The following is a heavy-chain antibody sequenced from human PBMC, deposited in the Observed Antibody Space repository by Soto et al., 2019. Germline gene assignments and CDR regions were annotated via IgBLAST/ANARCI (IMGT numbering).Heavy chain of an antibody. CDR3: AREGADYNDNWFDP. CDR1: GGTFSIYT. J-gene: IGHJ5*02. D-gene: IGHD1-1*01. CDR2: IIPVIELA. Sequence: QVQLVQSGAEVKKPGSSVKVSCKTSGGTFSIYTVSWVRQAPGQGLEWMGRIIPVIELANYAQNFQGRLTITADKSTSTAYMELSSLRSEDTAAYYCAREGADYNDNWFDPWGQGTLVTVSS. V-gene: IGHV1-69*08.